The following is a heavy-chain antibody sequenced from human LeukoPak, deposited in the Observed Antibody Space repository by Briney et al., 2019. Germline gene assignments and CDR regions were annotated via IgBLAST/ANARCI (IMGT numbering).Heavy chain of an antibody. J-gene: IGHJ3*02. D-gene: IGHD3-3*01. CDR3: ARVYDFWSGTNGGPKHDAFDI. CDR2: IYYSGST. Sequence: SETLSLTCTVSGGSISSSSYYWGWIRQPPGKGLEWIGSIYYSGSTYYNPSLKSRVTISVDTSKNQFSLKLSSVTAADTAVYYCARVYDFWSGTNGGPKHDAFDIWGQGTMVTVSS. V-gene: IGHV4-39*01. CDR1: GGSISSSSYY.